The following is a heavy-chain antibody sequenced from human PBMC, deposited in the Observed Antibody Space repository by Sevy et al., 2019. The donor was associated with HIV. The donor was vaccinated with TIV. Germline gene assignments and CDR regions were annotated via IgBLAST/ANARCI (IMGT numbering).Heavy chain of an antibody. V-gene: IGHV4-39*01. CDR1: GASISSSGYY. CDR3: AGPKLTYSSGWHYFDY. D-gene: IGHD6-19*01. CDR2: KNFSGST. Sequence: SETLSLTCTVSGASISSSGYYWGWIRQPPGKGLEWIASKNFSGSTFYNLSLKSRVTISADTSKNQFSLKLRSVTAADTSFYYCAGPKLTYSSGWHYFDYWGQGTVVTVSS. J-gene: IGHJ4*02.